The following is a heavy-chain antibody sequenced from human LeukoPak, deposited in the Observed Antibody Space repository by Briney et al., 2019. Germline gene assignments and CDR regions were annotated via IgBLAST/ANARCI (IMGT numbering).Heavy chain of an antibody. Sequence: SVKVSCKASGGTFSSHAISWVRQAPGQGLEWMGRIIPIFGTANYAQKFQGRVTITTDESTSTAYMELSSLRSEDTAVYYCARALYYYDSSGYYPGNFQHWGQGTLVTVSS. CDR1: GGTFSSHA. V-gene: IGHV1-69*05. J-gene: IGHJ1*01. CDR2: IIPIFGTA. D-gene: IGHD3-22*01. CDR3: ARALYYYDSSGYYPGNFQH.